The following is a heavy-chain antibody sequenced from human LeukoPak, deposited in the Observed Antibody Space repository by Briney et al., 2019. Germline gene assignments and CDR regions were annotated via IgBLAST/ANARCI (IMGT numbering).Heavy chain of an antibody. CDR3: ARAYTSSLHYYYYYMDV. J-gene: IGHJ6*03. Sequence: GGSLRLSCAASGFTFDDYGMSWVRQAPGKGLEWVSGITWDSETTGYADSVKGRFTISRDNAKNSLYLQMNSLRAEDTALYYCARAYTSSLHYYYYYMDVWGKGTTVTVSS. D-gene: IGHD6-13*01. CDR2: ITWDSETT. CDR1: GFTFDDYG. V-gene: IGHV3-20*04.